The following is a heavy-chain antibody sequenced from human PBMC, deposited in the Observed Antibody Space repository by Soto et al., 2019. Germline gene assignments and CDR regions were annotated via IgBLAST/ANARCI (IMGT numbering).Heavy chain of an antibody. D-gene: IGHD3-16*01. J-gene: IGHJ5*02. V-gene: IGHV4-31*03. CDR1: GGSISSGGYY. CDR3: ARAYTRYTSRYSWFDP. Sequence: SETLSLTCTVSGGSISSGGYYWSWIRQHPGKGLEWIGYIYYSGSTYYNPSLKSRVTISVDTSKNQFSLKLSSVTAADTAVYYCARAYTRYTSRYSWFDPWGQGTLVTVS. CDR2: IYYSGST.